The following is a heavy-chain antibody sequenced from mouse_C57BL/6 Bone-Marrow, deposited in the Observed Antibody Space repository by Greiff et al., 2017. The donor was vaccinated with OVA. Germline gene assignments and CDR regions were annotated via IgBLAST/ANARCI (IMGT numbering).Heavy chain of an antibody. D-gene: IGHD3-2*02. CDR1: GYSFTSYY. CDR3: ARKDSSGTWFAY. Sequence: VQLQQSGPELVKPGASVKISCTASGYSFTSYYIHWVKQRPGQGLEWIGWIYPGSGNTKYNETFKGKATLTADTSSSTAYMQLSSLTSEDCEVYYCARKDSSGTWFAYWGQGTLVTVSA. CDR2: IYPGSGNT. V-gene: IGHV1-66*01. J-gene: IGHJ3*01.